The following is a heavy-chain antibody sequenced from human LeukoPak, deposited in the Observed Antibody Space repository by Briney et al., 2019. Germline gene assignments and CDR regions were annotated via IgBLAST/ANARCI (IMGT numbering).Heavy chain of an antibody. D-gene: IGHD5-18*01. V-gene: IGHV3-23*01. CDR3: AKAPPSPHGYHDAFDI. CDR1: GFTFSSYA. Sequence: PGGSLRLSCAASGFTFSSYAMSWVRQAPGKGLEWVSAISGSGGSTYYADSVKGRFTISRDNSKNTLHLQMNSLRAEDTAVYYCAKAPPSPHGYHDAFDIWGQGTMVTVSS. J-gene: IGHJ3*02. CDR2: ISGSGGST.